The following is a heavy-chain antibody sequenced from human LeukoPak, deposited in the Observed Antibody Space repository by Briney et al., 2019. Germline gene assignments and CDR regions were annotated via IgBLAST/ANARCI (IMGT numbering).Heavy chain of an antibody. D-gene: IGHD3-22*01. Sequence: PGRSLRLSCAASGFTFSSYGMHWVRQAPGKGLEWVAVIWYDGSNKYYADSVKGRFTISRDNSKNTLYLQMNSLRAEDTAVYYCASQGFTEESSGYPIGYWGQGTLVTVSS. CDR3: ASQGFTEESSGYPIGY. CDR1: GFTFSSYG. V-gene: IGHV3-33*01. J-gene: IGHJ4*02. CDR2: IWYDGSNK.